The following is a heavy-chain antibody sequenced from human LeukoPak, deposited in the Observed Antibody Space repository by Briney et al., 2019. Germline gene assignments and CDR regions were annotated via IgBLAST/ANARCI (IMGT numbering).Heavy chain of an antibody. CDR2: MNPNSGNT. CDR3: ARDPYDFWSGYWVDY. V-gene: IGHV1-8*01. CDR1: GYTFTSYD. D-gene: IGHD3-3*01. Sequence: ASVKVSCKASGYTFTSYDTNWVRQATGQGLEWMGWMNPNSGNTGYAQKFQGRVTMTRNTSISTAYMELSSLRSEDTAVYYCARDPYDFWSGYWVDYWGQGTLVTVSS. J-gene: IGHJ4*02.